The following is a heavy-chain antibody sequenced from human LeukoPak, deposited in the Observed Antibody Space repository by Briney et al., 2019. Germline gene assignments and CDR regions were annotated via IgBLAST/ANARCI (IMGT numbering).Heavy chain of an antibody. D-gene: IGHD4-17*01. CDR2: INTNTGNP. V-gene: IGHV7-4-1*02. CDR1: GYTFTGYY. J-gene: IGHJ4*02. CDR3: ARSYYGDPDY. Sequence: ASVKVSCKASGYTFTGYYMHWVRQAPGQGLEWMGWINTNTGNPTYAQGFTGRFVFSLDTSVSTAYLQISSLKAEDTAVYYCARSYYGDPDYWGQGTLVTVSS.